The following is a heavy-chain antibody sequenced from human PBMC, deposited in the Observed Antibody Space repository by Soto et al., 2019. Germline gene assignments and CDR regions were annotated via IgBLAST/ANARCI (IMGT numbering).Heavy chain of an antibody. V-gene: IGHV3-7*05. CDR2: IKQDGGEK. CDR3: TAGSGWESDT. D-gene: IGHD6-19*01. J-gene: IGHJ5*02. CDR1: EFTFGTSW. Sequence: DVQLVESGGGLVQPGGSLRLSCAVSEFTFGTSWMTWLRQGPGKGLEWVANIKQDGGEKHYLESVRGRFSISRDNAKKSLYLEMNSLRAEDTAVYYCTAGSGWESDTWGQGTLVTVSS.